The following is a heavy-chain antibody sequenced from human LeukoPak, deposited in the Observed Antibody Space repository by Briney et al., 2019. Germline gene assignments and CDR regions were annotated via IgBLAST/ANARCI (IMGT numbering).Heavy chain of an antibody. V-gene: IGHV3-49*04. J-gene: IGHJ4*02. CDR1: GFTSSDYG. D-gene: IGHD6-19*01. CDR3: TRDAYSTGWNSDY. CDR2: IRSKASGGTI. Sequence: GGSLRLSCTGSGFTSSDYGTSWVRRAPGQGLEWGGCIRSKASGGTIEYAASVKGRFSIARDDSKSIAYLQMNSLKTEDTAVYYCTRDAYSTGWNSDYWGQGTLVTVSS.